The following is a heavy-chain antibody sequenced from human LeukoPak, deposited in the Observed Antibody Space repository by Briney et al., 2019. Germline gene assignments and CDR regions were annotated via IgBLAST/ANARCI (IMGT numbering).Heavy chain of an antibody. Sequence: GGSLRLSCAASGFTFSSYGMSWVRQAPGKGLEWVSGISGSGGSTYYADSVKGRFTISRDISKNTVSLQMNSLRAEDTAVYYCAKDLSEDSSGYYGFDYWGQGTLVTVSS. V-gene: IGHV3-23*01. CDR3: AKDLSEDSSGYYGFDY. CDR2: ISGSGGST. CDR1: GFTFSSYG. J-gene: IGHJ4*02. D-gene: IGHD3-22*01.